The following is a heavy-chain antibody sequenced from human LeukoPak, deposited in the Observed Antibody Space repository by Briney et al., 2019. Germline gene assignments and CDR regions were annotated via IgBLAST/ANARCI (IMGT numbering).Heavy chain of an antibody. D-gene: IGHD3-3*01. Sequence: SGTLSLTCAVSGGSISSSNWWSWVRQPPGKGLEWIGEIYHSGSTNYNPSLKSRVTISVDKSKNQFSLKLSSVTAADTAVYYCARVAGVLRFLEWPSRGWFDPWGQGTLVTVSS. CDR1: GGSISSSNW. V-gene: IGHV4-4*02. CDR3: ARVAGVLRFLEWPSRGWFDP. J-gene: IGHJ5*02. CDR2: IYHSGST.